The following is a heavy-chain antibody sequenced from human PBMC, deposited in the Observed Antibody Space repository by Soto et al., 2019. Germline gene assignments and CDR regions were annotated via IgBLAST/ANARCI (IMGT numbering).Heavy chain of an antibody. CDR1: GYTFTGYY. Sequence: GPSVKVSCKASGYTFTGYYMHWVRQAPGQGLEWMGWINPNSGGTNYAQKFQGRVTMTRDTSISTAYMELSRLRSDDTAVYYCARVSLDGGKTRGPNYYFDYWGQGTLVTVSS. J-gene: IGHJ4*02. CDR2: INPNSGGT. V-gene: IGHV1-2*02. D-gene: IGHD2-15*01. CDR3: ARVSLDGGKTRGPNYYFDY.